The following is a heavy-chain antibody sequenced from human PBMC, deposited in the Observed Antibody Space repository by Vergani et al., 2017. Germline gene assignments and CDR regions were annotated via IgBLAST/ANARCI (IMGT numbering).Heavy chain of an antibody. CDR3: ARDQVYNWNDRGGGAVDYYGMDV. CDR2: IYSGGST. CDR1: GFTVSSNY. J-gene: IGHJ6*02. V-gene: IGHV3-66*01. D-gene: IGHD1-20*01. Sequence: EVQLVESGGGLVQPGGSLRLSCAASGFTVSSNYMSWVRQAPGKGLEWVSVIYSGGSTYYADSVKGRFTISRDNSKNTLYLQMNSLRAEDTAVYYCARDQVYNWNDRGGGAVDYYGMDVWGQGTTVTVSS.